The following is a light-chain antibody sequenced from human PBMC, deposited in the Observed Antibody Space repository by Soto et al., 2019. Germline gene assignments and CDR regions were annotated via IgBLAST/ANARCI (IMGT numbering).Light chain of an antibody. CDR1: SSDVGGYNF. Sequence: QSALTQPASVSGSPGQSITISCTGTSSDVGGYNFVSWYQQHPGKAPKLIIYEVYHRPSGVSNRFSGSKSGNTASLTISGLQAEAEADYHCSSYTITNAPLVVFGGGTQLTVL. CDR2: EVY. V-gene: IGLV2-14*03. J-gene: IGLJ2*01. CDR3: SSYTITNAPLVV.